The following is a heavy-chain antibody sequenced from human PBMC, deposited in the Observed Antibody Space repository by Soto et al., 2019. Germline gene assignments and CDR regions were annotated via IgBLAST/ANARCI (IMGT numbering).Heavy chain of an antibody. CDR2: IYPTGKT. CDR1: GGSISSGGYS. Sequence: PSETLSLICTVSGGSISSGGYSWSWIRQTPGKGLEWIGYIYPTGKTYYNPSLMNRATLSIDTSQNQFSLQLTSVTAADTAVYFCARAPPGPAPRWGVWGHGTTVTVSS. D-gene: IGHD3-16*01. V-gene: IGHV4-30-2*01. CDR3: ARAPPGPAPRWGV. J-gene: IGHJ6*02.